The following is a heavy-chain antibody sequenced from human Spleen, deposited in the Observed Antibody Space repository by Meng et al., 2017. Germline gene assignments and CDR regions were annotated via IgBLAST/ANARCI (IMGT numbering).Heavy chain of an antibody. V-gene: IGHV1-2*06. Sequence: ASVKVSCKASGYTFPDYWLHWVRRAPGQGLEWMGRINPKSGDTHYAQRCQGRVTMTGETSISTAYMELSGLRSDDTAMYYCARDEDISAAGKLFGDYWGQGTLVTVSS. J-gene: IGHJ4*02. CDR1: GYTFPDYW. CDR3: ARDEDISAAGKLFGDY. CDR2: INPKSGDT. D-gene: IGHD6-13*01.